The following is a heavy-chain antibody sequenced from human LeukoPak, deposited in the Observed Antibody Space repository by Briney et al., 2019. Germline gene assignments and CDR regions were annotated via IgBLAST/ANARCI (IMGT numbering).Heavy chain of an antibody. CDR3: AKGSAIFGVVIIDDAFDI. J-gene: IGHJ3*02. Sequence: GGSLRLSCAASGFTFDDYAMHWVRQAPGKGLEWVSLISWDGGSTYYADSVKGRFTISRDNSKNSLYQQMNSLRAEDTALYYCAKGSAIFGVVIIDDAFDIWGQGTMVTVSS. CDR1: GFTFDDYA. V-gene: IGHV3-43D*03. CDR2: ISWDGGST. D-gene: IGHD3-3*01.